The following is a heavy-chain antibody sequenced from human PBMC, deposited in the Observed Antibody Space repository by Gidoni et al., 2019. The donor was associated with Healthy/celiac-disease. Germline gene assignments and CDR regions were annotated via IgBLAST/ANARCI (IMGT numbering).Heavy chain of an antibody. J-gene: IGHJ3*02. CDR3: ARVDDSGSWYIAFDI. CDR2: ISYDGSNK. CDR1: GFTFRSYA. D-gene: IGHD6-13*01. V-gene: IGHV3-30-3*01. Sequence: QVQLVESGGGVVQPGRSLRLSCAASGFTFRSYAMHWVRQAPGKGLEWVAVISYDGSNKYYADSVKGRFTISRDNSKNTLYLQMNSLRAEDTAVYYCARVDDSGSWYIAFDIWGQGTMVTVSS.